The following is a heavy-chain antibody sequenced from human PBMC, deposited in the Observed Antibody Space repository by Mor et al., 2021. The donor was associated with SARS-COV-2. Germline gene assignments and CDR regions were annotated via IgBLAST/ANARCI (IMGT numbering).Heavy chain of an antibody. CDR3: ARSSGGVRSGETYYYFDY. Sequence: GKGLEWVGYIYYSGSTTYNPSLRGRVTISVDTSKNHFSLRLSSVTDADTAVYYCARSSGGVRSGETYYYFDYWGQGTLVT. CDR2: IYYSGST. V-gene: IGHV4-59*08. D-gene: IGHD1-26*01. J-gene: IGHJ4*02.